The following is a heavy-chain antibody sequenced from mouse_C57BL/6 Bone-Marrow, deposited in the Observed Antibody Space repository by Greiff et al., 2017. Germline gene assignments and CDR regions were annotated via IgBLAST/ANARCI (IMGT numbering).Heavy chain of an antibody. D-gene: IGHD1-1*01. Sequence: QVTLKESGPGILQPSQTLSLTCSFSGFSLRTFGMGVGWIRQPSGKGLEWLAHIWWDDDKYYNPALKSRLTISKDTSKNQVFLKIANVDTADTATYYCARRGYYYGSSYWYFDVWGTGTTVTVSS. J-gene: IGHJ1*03. V-gene: IGHV8-8*01. CDR2: IWWDDDK. CDR3: ARRGYYYGSSYWYFDV. CDR1: GFSLRTFGMG.